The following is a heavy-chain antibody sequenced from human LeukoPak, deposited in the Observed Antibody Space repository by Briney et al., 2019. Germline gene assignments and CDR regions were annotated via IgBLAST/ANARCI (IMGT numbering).Heavy chain of an antibody. CDR3: ARGSVAPKGGWFDP. Sequence: PSETLSLTCTVSGGSISSYYWSWIRQPPGKGLEWIGYIYYSGSTNYNPSLKSRVTISVDTSKNQFSLKLSSVTAADTAVYYCARGSVAPKGGWFDPWGQGTLVTVSS. V-gene: IGHV4-59*01. D-gene: IGHD6-19*01. CDR2: IYYSGST. CDR1: GGSISSYY. J-gene: IGHJ5*02.